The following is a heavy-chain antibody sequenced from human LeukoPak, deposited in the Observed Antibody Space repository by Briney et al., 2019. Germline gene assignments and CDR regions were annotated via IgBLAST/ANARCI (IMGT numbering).Heavy chain of an antibody. CDR1: GFTFSSYG. CDR3: ASPLDSGGSSDI. Sequence: GGSLRLSCAASGFTFSSYGMHWVRQAPGKGLEWVAVISYDGSNKYYADSVKGRFTISRDNSKNTLYLQMNSLRAEDTAVYYCASPLDSGGSSDIWGQGTMVTVSS. CDR2: ISYDGSNK. J-gene: IGHJ3*02. D-gene: IGHD3-22*01. V-gene: IGHV3-30*03.